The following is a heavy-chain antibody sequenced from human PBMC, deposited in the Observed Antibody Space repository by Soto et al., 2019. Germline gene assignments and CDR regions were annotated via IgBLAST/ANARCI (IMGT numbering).Heavy chain of an antibody. V-gene: IGHV3-23*01. CDR3: AKGRGQNWNVDY. CDR1: GFTFSSYA. J-gene: IGHJ4*02. D-gene: IGHD1-1*01. Sequence: EVQLLESGGGSVQPGGSLRLSCAASGFTFSSYAMHWVRRPPGKGLEWVSSISGSGGTAYYADSVKGRFSISRDSLVNTLYLQMNSLRAEDTAVYYCAKGRGQNWNVDYWGQGTLVTVPP. CDR2: ISGSGGTA.